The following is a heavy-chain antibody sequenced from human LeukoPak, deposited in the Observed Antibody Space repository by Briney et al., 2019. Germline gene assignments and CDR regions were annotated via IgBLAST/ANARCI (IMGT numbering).Heavy chain of an antibody. V-gene: IGHV4-39*01. CDR1: GGSISSSSYY. J-gene: IGHJ3*02. CDR2: IYYSGST. D-gene: IGHD3-22*01. CDR3: ARHCVAEWDCDSSGYYQTYAFDI. Sequence: PSETLSLTCTVSGGSISSSSYYWGWIRQPPGKGLEWIGSIYYSGSTYYNPSLKSRVTISVDTSKNQFSLKLSSVTAADTAVYYCARHCVAEWDCDSSGYYQTYAFDIWGQGTMVTVSS.